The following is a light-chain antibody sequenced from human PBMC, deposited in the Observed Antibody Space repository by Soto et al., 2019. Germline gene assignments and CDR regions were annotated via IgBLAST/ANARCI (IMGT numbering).Light chain of an antibody. J-gene: IGKJ5*01. CDR3: QQYGSSLIT. Sequence: ENVLTQSPCTLSFSPGEGSALSCMATQSVTSNFLAWYQQKPGQAPSLLIHTASSRAAGIPDRFSGSGSGTDFTLTISRLEPEDFAVYYCQQYGSSLITFGQGTRLEI. V-gene: IGKV3-20*01. CDR1: QSVTSNF. CDR2: TAS.